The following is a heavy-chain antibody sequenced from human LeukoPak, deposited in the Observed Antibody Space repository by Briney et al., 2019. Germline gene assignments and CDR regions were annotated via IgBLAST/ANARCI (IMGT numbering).Heavy chain of an antibody. J-gene: IGHJ4*02. CDR2: INPSGGST. V-gene: IGHV1-46*01. D-gene: IGHD5-18*01. CDR1: GYTFTSYY. CDR3: ARGYEYSYGKYGY. Sequence: ASVKVSCKSSGYTFTSYYMYWVRQAPGQGLKWMGIINPSGGSTSYAQKFQGRVTMTRDTSISTAYMELSRLRSDDTAVYYCARGYEYSYGKYGYWGQGTLVTVSS.